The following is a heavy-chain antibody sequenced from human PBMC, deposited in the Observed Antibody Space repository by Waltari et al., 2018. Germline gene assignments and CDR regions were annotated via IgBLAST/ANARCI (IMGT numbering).Heavy chain of an antibody. Sequence: QLQLQEAGPGLVKPSETLSLTCAVSGGSISSSVYYWVWFRQPPGKGLEWFGSIFYTGSTYYSPSLRSRITVSVDTSKNHFSLRLNSVTAADTAVYYCARRQFMGGKIDYWGQGTLVTVSS. CDR1: GGSISSSVYY. J-gene: IGHJ4*02. CDR2: IFYTGST. V-gene: IGHV4-39*02. D-gene: IGHD3-16*01. CDR3: ARRQFMGGKIDY.